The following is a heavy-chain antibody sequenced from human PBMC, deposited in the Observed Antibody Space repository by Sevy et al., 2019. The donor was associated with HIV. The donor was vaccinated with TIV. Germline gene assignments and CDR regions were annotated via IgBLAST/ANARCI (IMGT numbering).Heavy chain of an antibody. J-gene: IGHJ3*02. CDR3: TRDERDLDAFDI. Sequence: GGSLRLSCATSGFTFYIYAMSWFRQAPGKGLEWIGFIRTTVNGGTAEYAASVEGRFTISRYDSRSIAYLQMNNLKTEDTAVYYCTRDERDLDAFDIWGQGTMVTVSS. CDR1: GFTFYIYA. CDR2: IRTTVNGGTA. V-gene: IGHV3-49*03.